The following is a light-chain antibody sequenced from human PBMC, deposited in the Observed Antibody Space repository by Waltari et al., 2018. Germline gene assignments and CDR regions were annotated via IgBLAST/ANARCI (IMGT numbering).Light chain of an antibody. J-gene: IGKJ1*01. V-gene: IGKV3-15*01. CDR3: QQYNNWPPWT. Sequence: EIVMTQSPATLSVSPGERPPLSCRASQSGSSNLAWYQQKPGQAPRLLIYGASTRATGIPARFSGSGSGTEFTLTISSLQSEDFAVYYCQQYNNWPPWTFGQGTKVEIK. CDR1: QSGSSN. CDR2: GAS.